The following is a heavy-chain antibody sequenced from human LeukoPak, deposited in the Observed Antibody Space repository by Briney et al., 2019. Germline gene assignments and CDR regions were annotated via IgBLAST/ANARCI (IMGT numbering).Heavy chain of an antibody. J-gene: IGHJ5*02. CDR3: ARDRAATQDWVEFDP. V-gene: IGHV3-66*03. CDR1: GFSVRNYY. CDR2: IRGSGET. D-gene: IGHD2-15*01. Sequence: GGSLRLSCAASGFSVRNYYMTWVRQAPGKGLEVVSLIRGSGETSYADSVKGRFTISRDESRNTVYLQMNSLRVEDTAEYFCARDRAATQDWVEFDPWGQGTLVTVSS.